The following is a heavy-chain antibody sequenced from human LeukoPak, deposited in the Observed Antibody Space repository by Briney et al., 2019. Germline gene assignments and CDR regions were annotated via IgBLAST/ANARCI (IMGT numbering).Heavy chain of an antibody. CDR2: IRSSGGTK. D-gene: IGHD3-22*01. CDR3: ATHRSVYYDSSGYYPPYYYYGMDV. CDR1: GFTFSNYA. J-gene: IGHJ6*02. V-gene: IGHV3-23*01. Sequence: GGSLRLSCAGSGFTFSNYAMTWVRQTPGKGLEWVSYIRSSGGTKYYADSVKGRFTISRDNSKNTLYLQMNSLRAEDTAVYYCATHRSVYYDSSGYYPPYYYYGMDVWGQGTAVTVSS.